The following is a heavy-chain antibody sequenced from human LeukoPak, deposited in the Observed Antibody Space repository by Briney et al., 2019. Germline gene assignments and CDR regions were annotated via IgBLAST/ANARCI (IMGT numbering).Heavy chain of an antibody. Sequence: GGSLRLSCAASGFTVSSNYMSWVRQAPGKGLEWVSVIYSGGSTYYADSVKGRFTISRDNSKNTLYLQMNSLRAEDTAVYYCAKDPGGYYDILTGYPTLGYWGQGTLVTVSS. CDR1: GFTVSSNY. CDR3: AKDPGGYYDILTGYPTLGY. D-gene: IGHD3-9*01. V-gene: IGHV3-66*01. CDR2: IYSGGST. J-gene: IGHJ4*02.